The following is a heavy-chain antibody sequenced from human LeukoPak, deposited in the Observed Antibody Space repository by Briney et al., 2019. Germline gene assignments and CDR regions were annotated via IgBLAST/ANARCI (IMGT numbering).Heavy chain of an antibody. D-gene: IGHD3-10*01. CDR2: ISGSGGST. Sequence: GGSLRLSCAASGFTFSSYAMRWVRQAPGKGREGGSAISGSGGSTYYADSVKGRFTISRDNYKNTLYLQMNSLRAEDTAVYYCAKSYASGSYYALDYWGQGTLVTVSS. CDR3: AKSYASGSYYALDY. CDR1: GFTFSSYA. J-gene: IGHJ4*02. V-gene: IGHV3-23*01.